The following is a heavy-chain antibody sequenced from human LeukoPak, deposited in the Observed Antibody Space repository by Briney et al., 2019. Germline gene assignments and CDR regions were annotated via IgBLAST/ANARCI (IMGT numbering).Heavy chain of an antibody. CDR1: GVSFNDYY. J-gene: IGHJ4*02. D-gene: IGHD3-9*01. Sequence: SETLSLTCGVFGVSFNDYYWSWIRQAPGRGLEWIGEIRHTEGTRYNPSLESRVTMSVGTSENQLSLKLIYVTAADTAVYYCARIRCGHSGSVCYNHWGLGTLVSVSS. V-gene: IGHV4-34*01. CDR3: ARIRCGHSGSVCYNH. CDR2: IRHTEGT.